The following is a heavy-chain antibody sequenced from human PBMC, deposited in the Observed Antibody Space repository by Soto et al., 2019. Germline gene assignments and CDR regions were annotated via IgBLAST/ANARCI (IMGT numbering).Heavy chain of an antibody. J-gene: IGHJ3*02. V-gene: IGHV3-9*01. Sequence: DVQLVESGGGLVQPGRSLRLSCAASGFTFDDYAMHWVRQAPGKGLEWVSGIGWNSGSIGCTDSGKGRFTISRDNAKNSIYLEMSNLRAEGTALDDCAEDRGYGDGDACDIWGQGTMVTVSS. D-gene: IGHD4-17*01. CDR3: AEDRGYGDGDACDI. CDR1: GFTFDDYA. CDR2: IGWNSGSI.